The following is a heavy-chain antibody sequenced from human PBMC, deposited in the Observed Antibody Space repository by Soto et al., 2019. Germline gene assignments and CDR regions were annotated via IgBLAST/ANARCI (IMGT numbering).Heavy chain of an antibody. V-gene: IGHV3-13*01. J-gene: IGHJ5*02. CDR1: GFTFSSYD. D-gene: IGHD6-13*01. CDR2: IGTAGDT. CDR3: ARASSPPLFGQQLVQAGWFDP. Sequence: GGSLRLSCAASGFTFSSYDMHWVRQATGKGLEWVSAIGTAGDTYYPGSVKGRFTISRENAKNSLYLQMNSLRAEDTAVYYCARASSPPLFGQQLVQAGWFDPWGQGTLVTVSS.